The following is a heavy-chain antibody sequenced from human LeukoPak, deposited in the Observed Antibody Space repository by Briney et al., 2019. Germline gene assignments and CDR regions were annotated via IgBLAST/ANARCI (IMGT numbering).Heavy chain of an antibody. D-gene: IGHD3-22*01. V-gene: IGHV4-39*07. J-gene: IGHJ5*02. CDR3: ASHYYDSSGYYKDNWFDP. Sequence: SETLSLTCTVSGGSISSSSYYWGWIRQPPGKGLEGIGSIYYSGSTYYNPSLKSRVTISVDTSKNQFSLKLSSVTAADTAVYYCASHYYDSSGYYKDNWFDPWGQGTLVTVS. CDR2: IYYSGST. CDR1: GGSISSSSYY.